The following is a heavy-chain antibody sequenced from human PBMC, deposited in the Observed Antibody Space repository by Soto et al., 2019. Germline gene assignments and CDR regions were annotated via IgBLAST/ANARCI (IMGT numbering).Heavy chain of an antibody. Sequence: GGSLRLSCAASGFTFSSYGMHWVRQAPGKGLEWVAVISYDGSNKYYADSVKGRFTISRDNSKNTLYLQMNSLRADDTAVYYCARVEQSLLYQFWGLGTLVTVSS. CDR3: ARVEQSLLYQF. CDR1: GFTFSSYG. V-gene: IGHV3-30*03. D-gene: IGHD2-2*02. J-gene: IGHJ4*02. CDR2: ISYDGSNK.